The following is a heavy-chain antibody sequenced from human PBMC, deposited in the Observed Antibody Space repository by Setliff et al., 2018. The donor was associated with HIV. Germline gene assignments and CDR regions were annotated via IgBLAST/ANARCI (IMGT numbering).Heavy chain of an antibody. Sequence: SETLSLTCAVSGYSISSGYYWGWIRQPPGKGLEWIGSIYHSGSTYYNPSLKSRVTISVDTSKNQFSLKLSSVTAADTAVYYCARSTYYYDSSGYDAFDIWGQGTMVTVSS. CDR3: ARSTYYYDSSGYDAFDI. D-gene: IGHD3-22*01. J-gene: IGHJ3*02. V-gene: IGHV4-38-2*01. CDR2: IYHSGST. CDR1: GYSISSGYY.